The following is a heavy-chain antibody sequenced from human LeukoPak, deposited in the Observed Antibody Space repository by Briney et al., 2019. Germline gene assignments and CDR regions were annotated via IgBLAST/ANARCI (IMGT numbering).Heavy chain of an antibody. Sequence: GGSLRLSCAASGFTFSSYAMSWVRQAPGKGLEWVSGISDNVDSTYYTDSVKGRFTISRDNSKDTLYLQMNSLRAEDTAVYYCARDKGIAAAGILDYWGQGALVTVSS. J-gene: IGHJ4*02. CDR3: ARDKGIAAAGILDY. CDR2: ISDNVDST. D-gene: IGHD6-13*01. CDR1: GFTFSSYA. V-gene: IGHV3-23*01.